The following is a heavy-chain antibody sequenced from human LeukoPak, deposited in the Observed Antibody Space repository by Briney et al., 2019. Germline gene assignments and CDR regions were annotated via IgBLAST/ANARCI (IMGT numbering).Heavy chain of an antibody. CDR1: GGSISSSSYY. CDR3: ASLFTIFGEAHNDYDY. J-gene: IGHJ4*02. D-gene: IGHD3-3*01. V-gene: IGHV4-39*01. Sequence: SETLSLTCTVSGGSISSSSYYWGWIRQPPGKGLEWIGSIYYSGSTYYNPSLKSRVTISVDTSKNQFSLKLSSVTAADTAVYYCASLFTIFGEAHNDYDYWGQGTLVTVSS. CDR2: IYYSGST.